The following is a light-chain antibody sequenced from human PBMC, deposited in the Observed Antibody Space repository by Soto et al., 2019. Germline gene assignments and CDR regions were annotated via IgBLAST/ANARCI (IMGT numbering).Light chain of an antibody. CDR3: QQYYSYPLT. CDR1: QGISSY. J-gene: IGKJ4*01. V-gene: IGKV1-8*01. Sequence: AIRMTQSPSSLSASTGDRVTITCRASQGISSYLAWYQQKPGKAPKLLIYAASTLQSGVPSRFSGSGSGTDFTLTISCLQSEDFACYSFQQYYSYPLTFGGGTKVEIK. CDR2: AAS.